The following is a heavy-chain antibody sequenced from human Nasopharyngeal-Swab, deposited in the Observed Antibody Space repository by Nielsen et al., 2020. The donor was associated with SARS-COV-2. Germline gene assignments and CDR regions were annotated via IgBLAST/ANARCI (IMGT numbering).Heavy chain of an antibody. J-gene: IGHJ4*02. V-gene: IGHV3-9*01. Sequence: GGSLRLSCAASGFTFDDYAMHWVRQAPGKGLEWVSGISWNSGSIGYADSVKGRFTISGDNAKNSLYLQMNSLRAEDTALYYCAKVGANFDYWGQGTLVTVSS. CDR2: ISWNSGSI. CDR3: AKVGANFDY. D-gene: IGHD3-10*01. CDR1: GFTFDDYA.